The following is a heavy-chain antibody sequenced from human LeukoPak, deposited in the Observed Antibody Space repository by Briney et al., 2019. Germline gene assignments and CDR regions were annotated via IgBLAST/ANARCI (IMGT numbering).Heavy chain of an antibody. D-gene: IGHD3-3*01. Sequence: SETLSLTCAVSGGSISSGGYSWSWIRQPPGKGLEWIGYIYYSGSTNYNPSLKSRVTISVDTSKNQFSLKLSSVTAADTAVYYCARAAGLRFLEWLYYFDYWGQGTLVTVSS. J-gene: IGHJ4*02. CDR1: GGSISSGGYS. V-gene: IGHV4-61*08. CDR3: ARAAGLRFLEWLYYFDY. CDR2: IYYSGST.